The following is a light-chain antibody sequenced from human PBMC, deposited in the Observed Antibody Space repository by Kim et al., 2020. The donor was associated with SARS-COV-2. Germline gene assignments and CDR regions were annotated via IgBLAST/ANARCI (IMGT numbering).Light chain of an antibody. Sequence: PGEEATVSRRASRSVGIYVAWYPRTRGHEPKLLSYGAAIRAAGIPDRFSGCASVTVFTHTISGLEAEDFAIFFCQQHSKWTPTPSFGGGTKVDIK. CDR1: RSVGIY. J-gene: IGKJ4*01. V-gene: IGKV3-11*01. CDR2: GAA. CDR3: QQHSKWTPTPS.